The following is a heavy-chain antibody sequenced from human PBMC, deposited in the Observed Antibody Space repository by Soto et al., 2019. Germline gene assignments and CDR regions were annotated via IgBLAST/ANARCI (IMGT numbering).Heavy chain of an antibody. CDR1: GGYFSGYY. CDR3: ARAVWYYDSSGYSPPEAFDI. D-gene: IGHD3-22*01. CDR2: IYTSRST. Sequence: SETLSLTCAVYGGYFSGYYWSWIRQPPGKGLEWIGRIYTSRSTNYNPSLKSRVTMSVDTSKNQFSLKLSPVTAADTAVYYCARAVWYYDSSGYSPPEAFDIWGQGTMVTVSS. J-gene: IGHJ3*02. V-gene: IGHV4-59*10.